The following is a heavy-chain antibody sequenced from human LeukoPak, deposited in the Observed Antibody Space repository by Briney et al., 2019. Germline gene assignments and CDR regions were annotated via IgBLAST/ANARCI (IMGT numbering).Heavy chain of an antibody. D-gene: IGHD6-19*01. V-gene: IGHV1-2*02. J-gene: IGHJ5*02. Sequence: ASVKVSCKASGYTFTGYCMQWVRQAPGQGLEWMGWINPNSGGTNYAQKFQGRVTMTRDTSISTAYMELSRLRSDDTAVYYCARESGIAVAGPLGWFDPWGQGTLVTVSS. CDR3: ARESGIAVAGPLGWFDP. CDR2: INPNSGGT. CDR1: GYTFTGYC.